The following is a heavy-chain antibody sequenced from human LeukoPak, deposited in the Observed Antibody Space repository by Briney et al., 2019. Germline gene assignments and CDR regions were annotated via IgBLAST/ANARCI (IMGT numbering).Heavy chain of an antibody. CDR2: INHDGSQK. J-gene: IGHJ4*02. V-gene: IGHV3-7*04. CDR3: ARDHPAPGQFFDY. CDR1: GFTLSTYW. Sequence: GGSLRLSCAASGFTLSTYWMTWLRQAPGKGLEWVANINHDGSQKYYVDSVKGRFTISRDNAKNSLYLQMNSLSAEDTAVYYCARDHPAPGQFFDYWGQGTLVTVSS. D-gene: IGHD6-13*01.